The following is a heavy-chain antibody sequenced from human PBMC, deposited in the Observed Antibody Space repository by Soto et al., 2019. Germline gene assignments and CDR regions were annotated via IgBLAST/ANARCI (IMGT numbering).Heavy chain of an antibody. V-gene: IGHV1-2*02. CDR1: GYTFTGYY. J-gene: IGHJ6*02. CDR2: INPNSGGT. D-gene: IGHD1-26*01. Sequence: ASVKVSCKASGYTFTGYYMHWVRQAPGQGLEWMGWINPNSGGTNYAQKFQGRVTTTRDTSISTAYMELSRLRSDDTAVYYCASHYSGSSLYYYYYGMDVWGQGTTVTVSS. CDR3: ASHYSGSSLYYYYYGMDV.